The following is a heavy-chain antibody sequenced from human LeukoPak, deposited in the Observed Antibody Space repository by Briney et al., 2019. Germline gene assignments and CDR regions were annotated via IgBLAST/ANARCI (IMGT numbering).Heavy chain of an antibody. Sequence: GGPLRLSCAASGFTFSDYYMSWIRQAPGKGLEWVSYISSSGSTIYYADSVKGRFTISRDNAKNSLYLQMNSLRAEDTAVYYCAREAGDTAKYYYYYYYMDVWGKGTTVTVSS. CDR1: GFTFSDYY. CDR2: ISSSGSTI. J-gene: IGHJ6*03. V-gene: IGHV3-11*04. D-gene: IGHD5-18*01. CDR3: AREAGDTAKYYYYYYYMDV.